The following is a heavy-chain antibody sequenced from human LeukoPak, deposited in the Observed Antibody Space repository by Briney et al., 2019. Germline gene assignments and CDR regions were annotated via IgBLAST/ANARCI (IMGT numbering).Heavy chain of an antibody. CDR1: GFTFSSYG. Sequence: WGSLRLSCAVSGFTFSSYGMHWVRQPPGKGLEWVAVISYDGSKKYYAASVKGRVTISRDNSKNTLYLQMNSLRAEDTAVYYCAKVSVAYSSSWVVDYWGQGTLVTVSS. D-gene: IGHD6-13*01. V-gene: IGHV3-30*18. J-gene: IGHJ4*02. CDR3: AKVSVAYSSSWVVDY. CDR2: ISYDGSKK.